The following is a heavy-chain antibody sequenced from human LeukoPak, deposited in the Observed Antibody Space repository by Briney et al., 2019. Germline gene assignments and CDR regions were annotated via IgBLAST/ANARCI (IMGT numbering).Heavy chain of an antibody. CDR3: ARLRGYCSSNSCYPLGY. CDR1: GFTFSSKY. CDR2: IYSGSTT. D-gene: IGHD2-2*01. J-gene: IGHJ4*02. Sequence: GGSLRLSCAASGFTFSSKYMSWVRQAPGKGLEWVSVIYSGSTTFYADSVKGRFSISRDNSKNTLYLQVNSLRAEDTAVYYCARLRGYCSSNSCYPLGYWGQGTLVTVSS. V-gene: IGHV3-53*01.